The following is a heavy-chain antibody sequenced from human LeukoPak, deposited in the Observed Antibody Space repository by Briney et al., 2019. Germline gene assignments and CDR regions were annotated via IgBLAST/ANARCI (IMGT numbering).Heavy chain of an antibody. V-gene: IGHV3-23*01. J-gene: IGHJ4*02. CDR2: ISGSGGST. CDR3: AKGMTTVTTLYYFDY. CDR1: GFTFGSYA. Sequence: PGGSLRLSCAASGFTFGSYAMSWVRQAPGKGLEWVSAISGSGGSTYYADSVKGRFTISRDNSKNTLYLQMNSLRAEDTAVYYCAKGMTTVTTLYYFDYWGQGTLVTVSS. D-gene: IGHD4-17*01.